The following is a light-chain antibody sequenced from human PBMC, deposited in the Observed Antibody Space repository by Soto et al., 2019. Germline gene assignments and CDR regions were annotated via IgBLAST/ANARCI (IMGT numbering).Light chain of an antibody. V-gene: IGKV4-1*01. Sequence: DIVMTQSPDSLAVSLGERATINCKSSQSVLYSSNNKNYLAWYQQKAGQSPKVLIYWASTRGSGVPERFSGSGSGTDFTLTISSLQAEDVAVYYCQQYFSSPQNTFGQGTKLEIK. CDR2: WAS. J-gene: IGKJ2*01. CDR3: QQYFSSPQNT. CDR1: QSVLYSSNNKNY.